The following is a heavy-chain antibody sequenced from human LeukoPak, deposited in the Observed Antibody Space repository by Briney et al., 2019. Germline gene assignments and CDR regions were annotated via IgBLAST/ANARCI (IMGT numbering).Heavy chain of an antibody. J-gene: IGHJ4*02. V-gene: IGHV4-59*11. CDR1: GGSISSHC. CDR2: IYYSGST. D-gene: IGHD5-24*01. Sequence: SETLSLTCTVSGGSISSHCWSWIRQPPGKGLEWIGYIYYSGSTNYNPSLKSPVTISVDTSKNQFSLKLSSVTAADTAVYYCARDASRDGYSLNDYWGQGTLVTVSS. CDR3: ARDASRDGYSLNDY.